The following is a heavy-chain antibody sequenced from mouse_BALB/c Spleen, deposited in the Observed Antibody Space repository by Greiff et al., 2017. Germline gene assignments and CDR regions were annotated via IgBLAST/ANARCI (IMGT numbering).Heavy chain of an antibody. J-gene: IGHJ2*01. CDR3: ARDGNYGGFDY. CDR2: ISSGGGST. Sequence: VMLVESGGGLVKPGGSLKLSCAASGFAFSSYDMSWVRQTPEKRLEWVAYISSGGGSTYYPDTVKGRFTISRDNAKNTLYLQMISLKSEDTAMYYCARDGNYGGFDYWGQGTTLTVSS. V-gene: IGHV5-12-1*01. CDR1: GFAFSSYD. D-gene: IGHD2-1*01.